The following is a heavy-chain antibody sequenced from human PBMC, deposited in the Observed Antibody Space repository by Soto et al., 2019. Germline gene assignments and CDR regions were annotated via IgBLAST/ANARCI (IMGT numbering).Heavy chain of an antibody. Sequence: SETLSLTCTVSGGSINSGDYYWSWIRQHPGKGLEWIGHIYFTGNTFYIPSLKSRVSISLDTSKNQFSLNLTSVTAADTAIYYCVRVLASGYSSSWYLDYWGQGTLVTVSS. CDR2: IYFTGNT. J-gene: IGHJ4*02. D-gene: IGHD6-13*01. CDR3: VRVLASGYSSSWYLDY. V-gene: IGHV4-31*03. CDR1: GGSINSGDYY.